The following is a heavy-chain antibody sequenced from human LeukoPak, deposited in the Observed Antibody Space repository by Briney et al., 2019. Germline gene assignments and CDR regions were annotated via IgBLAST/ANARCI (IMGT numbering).Heavy chain of an antibody. CDR2: IYHSGST. V-gene: IGHV4-30-2*01. J-gene: IGHJ3*02. CDR1: GGSISSGGYS. D-gene: IGHD3-10*01. CDR3: ARVLPQDAFDI. Sequence: NPSQTLSLTCAVSGGSISSGGYSWSWIRQPPGKGLEWIGYIYHSGSTYYNPSLKSRVTISVDRSKNQFSLKLSSVTAADTAVYYCARVLPQDAFDIWGQGTMVTVSS.